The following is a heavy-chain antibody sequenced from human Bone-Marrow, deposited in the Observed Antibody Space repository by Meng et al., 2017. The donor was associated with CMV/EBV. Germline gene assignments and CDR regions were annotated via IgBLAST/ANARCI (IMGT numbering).Heavy chain of an antibody. D-gene: IGHD2-2*01. CDR2: INPSGGST. V-gene: IGHV1-46*01. CDR3: ARGDHGIVVPAAPDY. CDR1: GYTFTGYY. Sequence: ASVKVSCKASGYTFTGYYMHWVRQAPGQGLEWMGIINPSGGSTSYAQKFQGRVTMTRDTSTSTVYMELSSLRSEDTAVYYCARGDHGIVVPAAPDYWGQGTLVTVSS. J-gene: IGHJ4*02.